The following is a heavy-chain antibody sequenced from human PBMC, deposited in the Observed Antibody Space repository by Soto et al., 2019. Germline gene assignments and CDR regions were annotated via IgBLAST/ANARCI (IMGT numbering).Heavy chain of an antibody. CDR1: GFTFSSYS. J-gene: IGHJ3*02. V-gene: IGHV3-48*04. CDR2: ISSSSSTI. Sequence: SLRLSCAASGFTFSSYSMNWVRQAPGKGLEWVSYISSSSSTIYYADSVKGRFTISRDNAKNSLYLQMNSLRAEDTAVYYCARDRLISMVRGVIRAPDAVDIWGEGTMVRVSS. CDR3: ARDRLISMVRGVIRAPDAVDI. D-gene: IGHD3-10*01.